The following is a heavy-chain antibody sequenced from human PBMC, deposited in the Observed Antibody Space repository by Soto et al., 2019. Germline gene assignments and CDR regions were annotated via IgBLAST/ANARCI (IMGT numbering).Heavy chain of an antibody. V-gene: IGHV1-46*01. CDR1: GYTFTSYY. CDR2: INPSGGST. J-gene: IGHJ6*02. CDR3: ARELKEVRATNRYHYYGMDV. Sequence: ASVKVSCKASGYTFTSYYMHWVRQAPGQGLEWMGIINPSGGSTSYAQKFQGRVTMTRDTSTSTVYMELSSLRSEDTAVYYCARELKEVRATNRYHYYGMDVWGQGTTVTVSS. D-gene: IGHD1-26*01.